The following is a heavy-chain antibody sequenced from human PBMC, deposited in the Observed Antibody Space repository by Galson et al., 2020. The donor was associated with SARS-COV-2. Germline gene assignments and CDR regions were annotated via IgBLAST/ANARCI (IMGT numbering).Heavy chain of an antibody. CDR1: GFAFSSTA. CDR3: ARETDDYTSSWYDY. V-gene: IGHV3-30*04. J-gene: IGHJ4*02. CDR2: ISYDGTKR. Sequence: GGSLRLSCRASGFAFSSTAMHWVRQAPGTRLEWMAIISYDGTKRYNLASVKGRFTISRDNSKNTLYHQMDSLTTEDTAVYYCARETDDYTSSWYDYWGEGTLVTVSS. D-gene: IGHD6-13*01.